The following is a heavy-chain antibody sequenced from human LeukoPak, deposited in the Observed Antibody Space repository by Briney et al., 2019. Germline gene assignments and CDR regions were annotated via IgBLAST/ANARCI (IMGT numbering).Heavy chain of an antibody. D-gene: IGHD1-1*01. Sequence: SETLSLTCTVSGGSISSGSYYWSWIRQPAGKGLEWIGRIYTSGSANYNPSLKSRVTISVDTSKNQFSLKLSSVTAADTAVYYCARDGWNWNDYYMDVWGKGTTVTISS. CDR3: ARDGWNWNDYYMDV. CDR2: IYTSGSA. CDR1: GGSISSGSYY. V-gene: IGHV4-61*02. J-gene: IGHJ6*03.